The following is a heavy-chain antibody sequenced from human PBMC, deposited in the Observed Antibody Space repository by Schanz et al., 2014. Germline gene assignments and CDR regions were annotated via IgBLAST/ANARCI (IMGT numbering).Heavy chain of an antibody. CDR3: AKYGTGKGVSFEY. Sequence: EVQLVESEGGLVQPGGSLRLSCEGSGFSFSDYWMGWVRQAPGKGLEWVSALSISGSSTYYADSVKGRFTISRDNSKNTLYVQMNSLTAEDTAVYYCAKYGTGKGVSFEYWGQGTLVTVSS. J-gene: IGHJ4*02. CDR2: LSISGSST. CDR1: GFSFSDYW. D-gene: IGHD1-26*01. V-gene: IGHV3-23*04.